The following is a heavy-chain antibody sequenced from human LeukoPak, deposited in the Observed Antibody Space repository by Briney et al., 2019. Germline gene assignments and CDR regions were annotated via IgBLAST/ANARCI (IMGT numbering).Heavy chain of an antibody. Sequence: ASVKVSCKASGYTFTGYYMHWVRQAPGQGLEWMGWINPSSGGTNYAQKFQGRVTMTRDTSISTAYMELSRLRSDDTAVYYCARVAGYSSSWYDYWGQGTLVTVSS. D-gene: IGHD6-13*01. CDR1: GYTFTGYY. CDR2: INPSSGGT. V-gene: IGHV1-2*02. CDR3: ARVAGYSSSWYDY. J-gene: IGHJ4*02.